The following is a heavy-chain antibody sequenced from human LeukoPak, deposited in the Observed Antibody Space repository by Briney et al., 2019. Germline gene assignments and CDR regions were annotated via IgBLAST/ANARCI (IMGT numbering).Heavy chain of an antibody. CDR3: ARDQDYDYPDY. J-gene: IGHJ4*02. CDR2: ISSSSSYT. D-gene: IGHD3-16*01. V-gene: IGHV3-11*06. Sequence: GGSLRLSCAASGFTFSDYYVSWIRQAPGKGLEWVSYISSSSSYTNYADSVKGRFTISRDNAKNSLYLQVNSLRAEDTAVYYCARDQDYDYPDYWGQGTLVTVSS. CDR1: GFTFSDYY.